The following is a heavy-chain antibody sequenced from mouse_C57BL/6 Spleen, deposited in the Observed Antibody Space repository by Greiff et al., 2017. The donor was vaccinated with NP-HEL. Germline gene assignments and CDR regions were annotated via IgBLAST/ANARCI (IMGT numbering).Heavy chain of an antibody. CDR3: ANGYDGGYAMDY. D-gene: IGHD2-2*01. Sequence: QVQLKQSGAELVKPGASVKISCTASGYAFSSYWMNWVKQRPGKGLEWIGQIYPGDGDTNYTGNFKGKATLTADKSYSNAYMPLSSLTSEDSGVYFCANGYDGGYAMDYWGQGTSVTVSS. CDR2: IYPGDGDT. J-gene: IGHJ4*01. CDR1: GYAFSSYW. V-gene: IGHV1-80*01.